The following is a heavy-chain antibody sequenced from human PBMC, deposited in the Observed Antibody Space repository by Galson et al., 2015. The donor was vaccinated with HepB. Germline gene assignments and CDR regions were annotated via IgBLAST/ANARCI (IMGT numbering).Heavy chain of an antibody. Sequence: SLRLSCATSGFPFSNYGVHWVRQAPGKGLEWVAFIRYDGNYKYYADSVRGRFTISRDNSKDTLDLQMSSLRVEDTDEYYCAKGVPYGRSWYGSMDVWGKGTTVTVSS. CDR1: GFPFSNYG. CDR2: IRYDGNYK. J-gene: IGHJ6*04. CDR3: AKGVPYGRSWYGSMDV. D-gene: IGHD6-13*01. V-gene: IGHV3-30*02.